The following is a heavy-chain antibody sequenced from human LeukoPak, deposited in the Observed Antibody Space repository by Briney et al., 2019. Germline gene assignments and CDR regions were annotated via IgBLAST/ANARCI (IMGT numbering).Heavy chain of an antibody. Sequence: SETLSLTCTVSGDSMSTSYWSWIRQPLGKGLEWIGYFYHSGTDYNPSLKSRVTISVDTSKNQFSLRLSSVTAADTAMYFCARAYSRSYSHFDDWGQGTLVTVSS. CDR1: GDSMSTSY. CDR3: ARAYSRSYSHFDD. CDR2: FYHSGT. J-gene: IGHJ4*02. D-gene: IGHD1-26*01. V-gene: IGHV4-4*09.